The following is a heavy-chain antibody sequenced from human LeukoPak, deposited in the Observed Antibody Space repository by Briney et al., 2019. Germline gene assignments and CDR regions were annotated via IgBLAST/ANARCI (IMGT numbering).Heavy chain of an antibody. CDR1: GYTLTELS. CDR2: FDPEDGET. Sequence: ASVKVSCKVSGYTLTELSMHWVRQAPGKGLEWMGGFDPEDGETIYAQKFQDRVTMTEDTSTDTAYMELSSLRSEDTAVYYCATGGRYYDRPGFDIWGQGTMVTVSS. J-gene: IGHJ3*02. V-gene: IGHV1-24*01. D-gene: IGHD3-22*01. CDR3: ATGGRYYDRPGFDI.